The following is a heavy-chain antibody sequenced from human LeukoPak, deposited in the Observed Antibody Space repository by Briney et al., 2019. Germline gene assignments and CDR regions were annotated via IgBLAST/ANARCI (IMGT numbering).Heavy chain of an antibody. J-gene: IGHJ4*02. D-gene: IGHD3-22*01. CDR2: ISYDGSNK. V-gene: IGHV3-30*18. Sequence: GGSLRLSCAASGFTFSSYGMHWVRQAPGKGPGWVAVISYDGSNKYYADSVKGRFTISRDNSKNTLYLQMNSLRAEDTAVYYCAKEVVVVITTPTEAGFDYWGQGTLVTVSS. CDR1: GFTFSSYG. CDR3: AKEVVVVITTPTEAGFDY.